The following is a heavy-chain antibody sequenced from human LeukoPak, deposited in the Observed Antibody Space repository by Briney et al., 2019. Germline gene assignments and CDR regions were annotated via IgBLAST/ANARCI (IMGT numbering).Heavy chain of an antibody. J-gene: IGHJ4*02. Sequence: GRSLRLSCAASGFIFSSHGMHWVRQAPGKGLEWVAVTWYDGSNKYYADAVKGRFTISRDNSKNTLYLQMNSLRAEDTAVYFCARDHGDYSGKDYWGQGTLVTVSS. D-gene: IGHD4-17*01. V-gene: IGHV3-33*01. CDR3: ARDHGDYSGKDY. CDR2: TWYDGSNK. CDR1: GFIFSSHG.